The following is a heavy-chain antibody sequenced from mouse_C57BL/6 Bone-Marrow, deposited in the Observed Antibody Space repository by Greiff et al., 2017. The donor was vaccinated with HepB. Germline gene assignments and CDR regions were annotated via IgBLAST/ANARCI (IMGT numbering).Heavy chain of an antibody. D-gene: IGHD1-1*01. V-gene: IGHV1-55*01. CDR1: GYTFTSYW. CDR3: ARDPYYYGSSYYWYFDV. CDR2: IYPGSGST. J-gene: IGHJ1*03. Sequence: QVQLQQPGAELVKPGASVKMSCKASGYTFTSYWITWVRQRPGQGLGWIGDIYPGSGSTNYNEKFKSKATLTVDTSSSTAYMQLSSLTSEDSAVYYYARDPYYYGSSYYWYFDVWGKGTTVTVSS.